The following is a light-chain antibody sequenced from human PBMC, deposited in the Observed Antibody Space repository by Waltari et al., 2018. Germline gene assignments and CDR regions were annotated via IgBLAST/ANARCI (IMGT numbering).Light chain of an antibody. J-gene: IGLJ2*01. Sequence: SSELSQDPAVSVALGQTVRVPCQGDRLRLYFAHRCRQKPGQSPVLLIFGKNNRPSGIPDRFSASSSGNTASLTISGARAEDEGDYYCNTREISGDVVFGGGTKLTVL. CDR2: GKN. V-gene: IGLV3-19*01. CDR1: RLRLYF. CDR3: NTREISGDVV.